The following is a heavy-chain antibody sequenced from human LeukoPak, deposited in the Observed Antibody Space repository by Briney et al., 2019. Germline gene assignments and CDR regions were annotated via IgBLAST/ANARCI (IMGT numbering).Heavy chain of an antibody. V-gene: IGHV4-59*01. Sequence: SETLSLTCTVSGVSISSYYWSWIRQPPGKGLEWIGYIYYSGSTNYNPSLKSRVTISVDTSKNQFSLKLSSVTAADTAVYYCALLTMVRGVIIYYWGQGTLVTVSS. CDR2: IYYSGST. D-gene: IGHD3-10*01. J-gene: IGHJ4*02. CDR1: GVSISSYY. CDR3: ALLTMVRGVIIYY.